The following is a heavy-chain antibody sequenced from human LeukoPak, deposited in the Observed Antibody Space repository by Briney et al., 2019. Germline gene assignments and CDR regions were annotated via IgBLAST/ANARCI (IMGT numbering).Heavy chain of an antibody. V-gene: IGHV4-34*01. J-gene: IGHJ4*02. D-gene: IGHD3-16*02. Sequence: SETLSLTCAVYGGSFSGYYWSWIRQPPGKGLEWIGEINHSGSTNYNPSLKSRVTISVDTSKNQFSLKLSSVTAADTAVYYCATPNYDYVWGSYRFDYWGQGTLVTVSS. CDR3: ATPNYDYVWGSYRFDY. CDR2: INHSGST. CDR1: GGSFSGYY.